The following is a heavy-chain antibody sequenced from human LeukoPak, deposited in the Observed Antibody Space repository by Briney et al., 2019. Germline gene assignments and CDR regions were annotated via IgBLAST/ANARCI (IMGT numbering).Heavy chain of an antibody. CDR3: ARDYSYGYSGLYY. Sequence: GGSLRLSCAASGFTFSSYSMNWVRQAPGKGLEWVSYISSSSSTIYYADSVKGGFTISRDNAKNSLYLQMNSLRAEDTAVYYCARDYSYGYSGLYYWGQGTLVTVSS. J-gene: IGHJ4*02. V-gene: IGHV3-48*01. D-gene: IGHD5-18*01. CDR2: ISSSSSTI. CDR1: GFTFSSYS.